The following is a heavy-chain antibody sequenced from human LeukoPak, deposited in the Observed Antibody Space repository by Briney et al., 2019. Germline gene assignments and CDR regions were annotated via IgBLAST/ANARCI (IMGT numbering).Heavy chain of an antibody. Sequence: GASVKVSCKASGYTFTGYYMHWVRQAPGQGLEWMGWINPNSGGTNYAQKFQGRATMTRDTSISTAYMELSRLRSDDTAVYYCARDPEGGYSYGDFDYWGQGTLVTVSS. V-gene: IGHV1-2*02. CDR2: INPNSGGT. CDR3: ARDPEGGYSYGDFDY. CDR1: GYTFTGYY. D-gene: IGHD5-18*01. J-gene: IGHJ4*02.